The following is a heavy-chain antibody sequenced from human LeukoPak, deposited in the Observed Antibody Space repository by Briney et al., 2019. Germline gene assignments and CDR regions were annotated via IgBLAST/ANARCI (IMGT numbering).Heavy chain of an antibody. D-gene: IGHD1-14*01. CDR2: IYYSGST. CDR1: GGSTINYY. V-gene: IGHV4-59*01. J-gene: IGHJ4*02. Sequence: SETLSLTCTVSGGSTINYYWTWIRQPPGKGLEWIGYIYYSGSTNYNPSLKSRVTISVDTSKNQFSLKLSSVTAADTAVYYCARDNPNDGVDYWGQGTLVTVSS. CDR3: ARDNPNDGVDY.